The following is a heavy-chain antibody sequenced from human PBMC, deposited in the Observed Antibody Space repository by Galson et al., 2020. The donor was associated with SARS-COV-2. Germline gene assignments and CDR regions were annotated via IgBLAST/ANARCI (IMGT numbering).Heavy chain of an antibody. V-gene: IGHV3-7*03. Sequence: GESLKISCADSGFTFNKYWMSWVRQAPGEGLEWVANIKYDGRERFYVDSVKGRFTISRDNAKNSLYLQMNSLRAEDTAVYYCARSPSYQRYFDYWGQGTLVTVSS. CDR1: GFTFNKYW. D-gene: IGHD2-2*01. J-gene: IGHJ4*02. CDR2: IKYDGRER. CDR3: ARSPSYQRYFDY.